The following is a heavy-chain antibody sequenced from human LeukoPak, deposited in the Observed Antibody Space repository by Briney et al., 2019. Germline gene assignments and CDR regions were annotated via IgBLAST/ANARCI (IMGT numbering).Heavy chain of an antibody. CDR1: GASVSATNYY. CDR2: IYYDAGA. D-gene: IGHD1-26*01. J-gene: IGHJ4*02. CDR3: ARGRWEYYFDY. V-gene: IGHV4-30-4*08. Sequence: PSETLSLTCTVSGASVSATNYYWSWLRQHPGKGPEWIAYIYYDAGAYYNPSLESRVTISLDSSANQFSLGLSSVTAADTAVYYCARGRWEYYFDYWGQGTLVTVSS.